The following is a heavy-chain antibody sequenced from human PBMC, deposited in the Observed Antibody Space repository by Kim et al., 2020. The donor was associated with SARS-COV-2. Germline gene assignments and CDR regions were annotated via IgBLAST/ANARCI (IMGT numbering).Heavy chain of an antibody. V-gene: IGHV4-59*01. D-gene: IGHD4-17*01. CDR3: AGLDYGDYDAYYYYYGMDV. Sequence: SRVTISVDTSKNQFSLKLSSVTAADTAVYYCAGLDYGDYDAYYYYYGMDVWGQGTTVTVSS. J-gene: IGHJ6*02.